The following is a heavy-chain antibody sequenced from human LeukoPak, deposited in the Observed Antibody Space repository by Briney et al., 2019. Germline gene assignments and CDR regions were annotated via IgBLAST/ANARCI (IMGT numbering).Heavy chain of an antibody. CDR2: INYSGNT. Sequence: SETLSLTCTVSGDSISSYYWSWIRQPPGKGLEWMGDINYSGNTNYNPSLTSRVTISVDTSKNQFSLRLTSVNAADTAVYYCAREGRQDYVYFDCWGQGTLVTVSS. CDR1: GDSISSYY. D-gene: IGHD4-17*01. CDR3: AREGRQDYVYFDC. J-gene: IGHJ4*02. V-gene: IGHV4-59*01.